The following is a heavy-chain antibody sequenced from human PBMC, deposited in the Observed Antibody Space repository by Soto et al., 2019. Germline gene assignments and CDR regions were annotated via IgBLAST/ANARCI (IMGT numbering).Heavy chain of an antibody. J-gene: IGHJ6*02. V-gene: IGHV3-30*18. CDR3: AKGQLCSTTSCYFYFYGMDF. CDR2: ISYDGSNK. CDR1: GFIFNTYG. Sequence: GGSLRLSCAASGFIFNTYGMHWVRQAPGKGLEWVAVISYDGSNKYYAGSVKGRLTISRDNSKNTLYLQMNSLRAEDTAVYYCAKGQLCSTTSCYFYFYGMDFWGQGTKVTVSS. D-gene: IGHD2-2*01.